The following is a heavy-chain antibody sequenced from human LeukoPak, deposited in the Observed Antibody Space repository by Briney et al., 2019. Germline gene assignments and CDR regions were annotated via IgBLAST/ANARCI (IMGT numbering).Heavy chain of an antibody. V-gene: IGHV1-18*01. Sequence: ASVKVSCKASGYTFTSYDINWVRQATGQGLEWMGWISAYNGNTNYAQKLQGRVTMTTDTSTSTAYMELRSLRSDDTAVYYCARRAQRYCSGGSCYVPDYWGQGTLVTVSS. CDR1: GYTFTSYD. D-gene: IGHD2-15*01. CDR3: ARRAQRYCSGGSCYVPDY. J-gene: IGHJ4*02. CDR2: ISAYNGNT.